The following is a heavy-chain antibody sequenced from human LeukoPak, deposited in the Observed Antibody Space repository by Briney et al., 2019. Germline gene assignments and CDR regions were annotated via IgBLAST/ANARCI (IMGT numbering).Heavy chain of an antibody. D-gene: IGHD1-1*01. Sequence: HSGGSLRLSCTASGFPFSDYSMNWVRQAPGKGLEWISYIGISSGNTKYADSVRGRFTISADNAKNSLYLQMNSLRVEDTAVYYCASDHNYAFDNWGQGTLVSVSS. V-gene: IGHV3-48*04. CDR3: ASDHNYAFDN. CDR1: GFPFSDYS. J-gene: IGHJ4*02. CDR2: IGISSGNT.